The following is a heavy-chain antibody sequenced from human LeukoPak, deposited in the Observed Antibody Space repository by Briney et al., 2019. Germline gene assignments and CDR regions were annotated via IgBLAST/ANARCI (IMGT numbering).Heavy chain of an antibody. Sequence: SETLSLTCTVSNGSISSDTYFWSWIRQPAGKGLEWIGRMSSSGISTYSPSLKSRVTISIDTSRNQFSMNLSSVTAADTAVYYCARGRKYTSGYRVTELGSGYSDYWGQGTLVTVSS. CDR1: NGSISSDTYF. D-gene: IGHD5-18*01. J-gene: IGHJ4*02. CDR3: ARGRKYTSGYRVTELGSGYSDY. V-gene: IGHV4-61*10. CDR2: MSSSGIS.